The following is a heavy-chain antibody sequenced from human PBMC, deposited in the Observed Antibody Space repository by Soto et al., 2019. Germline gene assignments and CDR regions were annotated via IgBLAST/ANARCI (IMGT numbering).Heavy chain of an antibody. V-gene: IGHV1-8*01. J-gene: IGHJ6*03. CDR1: GYTFTSYD. D-gene: IGHD2-2*02. CDR2: MNPNSGNT. Sequence: QVQLVQSGADVKRPGASVKVSCKASGYTFTSYDINWVRQATGQGLEWMGWMNPNSGNTGFAQKFQGRVTMTRNTSISTAYMELSSLRSEDTAVYYCARGRRVPAAIRTQSDYYYYMDVRGKGTTVTVSS. CDR3: ARGRRVPAAIRTQSDYYYYMDV.